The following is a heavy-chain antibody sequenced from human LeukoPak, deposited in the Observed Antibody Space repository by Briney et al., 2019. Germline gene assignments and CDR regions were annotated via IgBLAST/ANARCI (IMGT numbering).Heavy chain of an antibody. CDR1: GGSISSFY. D-gene: IGHD4-17*01. Sequence: PSETLSLTCTVSGGSISSFYWSWIRQPAGKGLEWVRRIYTSGSTNYNPSLRSRVTMSVDTSRNQFSLKLSSVTAADTAVYYCARVFYGDRYYFDYWGQGTLVTVSS. CDR3: ARVFYGDRYYFDY. V-gene: IGHV4-4*07. J-gene: IGHJ4*02. CDR2: IYTSGST.